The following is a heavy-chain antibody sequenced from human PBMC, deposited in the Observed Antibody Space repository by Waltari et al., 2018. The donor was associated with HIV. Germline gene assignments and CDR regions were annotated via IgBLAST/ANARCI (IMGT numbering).Heavy chain of an antibody. CDR2: ISSSGSTI. V-gene: IGHV3-48*03. J-gene: IGHJ2*01. D-gene: IGHD6-13*01. CDR1: GFPFSSYA. CDR3: ARSGIAAANPNWYFDL. Sequence: EVQLVESGGGLVQPGGSLRLSCSASGFPFSSYAMNWVRQAPGKGLEWVSYISSSGSTIYYADSVKGRFTISRDNAKNSLYLQMNSLRAEDTAVHFCARSGIAAANPNWYFDLWGRGTLVTVSS.